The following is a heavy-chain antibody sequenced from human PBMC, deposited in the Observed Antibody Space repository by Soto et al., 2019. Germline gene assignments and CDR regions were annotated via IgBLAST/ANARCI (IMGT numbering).Heavy chain of an antibody. CDR1: GFTFSNYW. D-gene: IGHD3-10*01. CDR2: INSDGSSI. V-gene: IGHV3-74*01. CDR3: GRGASGSYRLDY. Sequence: PGGSLRLSCAASGFTFSNYWMHRVRQAPGKGLVWVSRINSDGSSINYADSVKGQFTISRDNAKNTLYLQMSSLRAEDTAVYYCGRGASGSYRLDYWGQGTLVTVSS. J-gene: IGHJ4*02.